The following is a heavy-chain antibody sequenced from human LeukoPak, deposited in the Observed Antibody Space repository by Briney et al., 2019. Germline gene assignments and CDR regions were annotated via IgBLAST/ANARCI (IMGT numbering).Heavy chain of an antibody. CDR2: INPNSGGT. Sequence: EASVKVSCKASGYTFTGYYMHWVRQAPGQGLEWMGWINPNSGGTNYAQKFQGRVTMTRDTSISTAYMELSRLRSDDTAVYYCARAGEYGDYVTWFDPWGQGTLVTVSS. CDR1: GYTFTGYY. D-gene: IGHD4-17*01. J-gene: IGHJ5*02. CDR3: ARAGEYGDYVTWFDP. V-gene: IGHV1-2*02.